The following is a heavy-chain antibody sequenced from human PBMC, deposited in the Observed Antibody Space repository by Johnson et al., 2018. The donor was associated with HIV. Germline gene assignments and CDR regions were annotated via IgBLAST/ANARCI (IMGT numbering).Heavy chain of an antibody. D-gene: IGHD6-6*01. V-gene: IGHV3-11*04. Sequence: QVQLVESGGGLVKPGGSLRLSCVASRLTLSDSYMSWIRQAPGKGLEWVSYISGSGNAIYYADSVRGRFTLSRDNSKNTVYLQMNSLRAEDTAVYYCAKDLASYSSFWPPAFDVWGQGTMVTVSS. CDR3: AKDLASYSSFWPPAFDV. J-gene: IGHJ3*01. CDR2: ISGSGNAI. CDR1: RLTLSDSY.